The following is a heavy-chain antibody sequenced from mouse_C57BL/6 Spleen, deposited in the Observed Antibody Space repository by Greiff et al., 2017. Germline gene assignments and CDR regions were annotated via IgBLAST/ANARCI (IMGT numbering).Heavy chain of an antibody. CDR3: TRGWITGDMDY. CDR1: GFTFSSYA. V-gene: IGHV5-9-1*02. D-gene: IGHD2-4*01. J-gene: IGHJ4*01. Sequence: EVQRVESGEGLVKPGGSLKLSCAASGFTFSSYAMSWVRQTPEKRLEWVAYICSGGAYIYYADTVKGRFTISRDNARNTLYLQMSSLKAEYTAMYYGTRGWITGDMDYWGQGTLVTVSS. CDR2: ICSGGAYI.